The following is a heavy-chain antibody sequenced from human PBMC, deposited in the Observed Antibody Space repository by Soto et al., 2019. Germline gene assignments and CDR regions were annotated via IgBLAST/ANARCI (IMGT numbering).Heavy chain of an antibody. J-gene: IGHJ4*02. CDR2: ISYDGSNK. CDR1: GFTFSSYG. V-gene: IGHV3-30*03. D-gene: IGHD3-10*01. Sequence: GGSLRLCCAASGFTFSSYGMHGVRQAPGKGLEWVAVISYDGSNKYYADSVKGRFTISRDNSKNTLYLQMNSLRAEDTAVYYCARDQGANSSSLWFGEFAIDYWGQGTLVTVSS. CDR3: ARDQGANSSSLWFGEFAIDY.